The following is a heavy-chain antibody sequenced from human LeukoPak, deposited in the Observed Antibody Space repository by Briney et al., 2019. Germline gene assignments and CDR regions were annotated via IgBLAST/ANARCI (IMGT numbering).Heavy chain of an antibody. Sequence: PGGSLRLSCEASGFMFSKYWMTWVRQAPGKGLEWVANIRGDGSVKYLLDSVKGRFSISRDNAKNSLSLEMNNLRAEDTAVYYCSRDANYYDSSRHYFDALDIWGGGTMVTVSS. V-gene: IGHV3-7*01. CDR2: IRGDGSVK. J-gene: IGHJ3*02. D-gene: IGHD3-22*01. CDR3: SRDANYYDSSRHYFDALDI. CDR1: GFMFSKYW.